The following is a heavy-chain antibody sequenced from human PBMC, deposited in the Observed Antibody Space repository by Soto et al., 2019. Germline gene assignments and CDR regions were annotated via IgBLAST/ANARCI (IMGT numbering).Heavy chain of an antibody. CDR3: AAGGTRWLQSPLDS. Sequence: QVQMIQSGAEVKKPGASVKVSCKVSGHTLIELSMHWVRQAPGKGLEWMGGFDPEDGKTIYAQKFQGRVSMTEDTSTDTAYMELSSLRSEDTAVYDYAAGGTRWLQSPLDSWGQGTLVTVSS. CDR2: FDPEDGKT. CDR1: GHTLIELS. V-gene: IGHV1-24*01. J-gene: IGHJ4*02. D-gene: IGHD1-1*01.